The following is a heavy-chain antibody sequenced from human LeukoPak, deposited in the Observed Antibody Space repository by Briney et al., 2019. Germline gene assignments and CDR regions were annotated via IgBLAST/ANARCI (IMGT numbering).Heavy chain of an antibody. D-gene: IGHD6-13*01. Sequence: SETLSLTCTVSGGSISSSSYYWAWIRQPPGKGLEWIGSIYYSGSAFYNPSLKSRVTISVDTSKIQFSLKLSSVTAADTAVYYCARDLYSSKTNDAFVIWGQGTMVTVSS. CDR1: GGSISSSSYY. J-gene: IGHJ3*02. CDR3: ARDLYSSKTNDAFVI. CDR2: IYYSGSA. V-gene: IGHV4-39*07.